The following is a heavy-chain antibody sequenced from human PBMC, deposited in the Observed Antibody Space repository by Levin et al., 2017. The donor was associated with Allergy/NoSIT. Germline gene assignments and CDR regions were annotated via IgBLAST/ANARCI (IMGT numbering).Heavy chain of an antibody. CDR1: GYSFPTYW. D-gene: IGHD6-13*01. J-gene: IGHJ5*02. CDR3: ARHYASSWSRWFDP. V-gene: IGHV5-10-1*01. Sequence: GASLPLSCMCSGYSFPTYWISWVRQMPGPFLSFLFPLSPLSSSPPSSPSFQGHVTISVDKSISTAYLQWSSLKASDTAMYYCARHYASSWSRWFDPWGQGTLVTVSS. CDR2: LSPLSSSP.